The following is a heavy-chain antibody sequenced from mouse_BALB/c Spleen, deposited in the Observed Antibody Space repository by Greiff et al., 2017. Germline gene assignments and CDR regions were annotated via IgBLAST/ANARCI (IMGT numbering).Heavy chain of an antibody. Sequence: EVNVVESGGGLVKPGGSLKLSCAASGFAFSSYDMSWVRQTPEKRLEWVAYISSGGGSTYYPDTVKGRFTISRDNAKNTLYLQMSSLKSEDTAMYYCASSGYGNYLAWFAYWGQGTLVTVSA. J-gene: IGHJ3*01. D-gene: IGHD2-10*02. CDR1: GFAFSSYD. CDR3: ASSGYGNYLAWFAY. V-gene: IGHV5-12-1*01. CDR2: ISSGGGST.